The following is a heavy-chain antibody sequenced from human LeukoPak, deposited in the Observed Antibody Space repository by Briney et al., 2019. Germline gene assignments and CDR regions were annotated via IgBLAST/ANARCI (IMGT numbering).Heavy chain of an antibody. CDR3: ASRATVTTDRFWFDP. CDR1: GFTFSSYW. V-gene: IGHV3-7*01. CDR2: IKQDGSEK. J-gene: IGHJ5*02. D-gene: IGHD4-11*01. Sequence: GGSLRLSCAASGFTFSSYWMSWVRQAPGKGPEWVANIKQDGSEKYYVDSVKGRFTISGDNAKNSLYLQMNSLRAEDTAVYYCASRATVTTDRFWFDPWGQGTLVTVSS.